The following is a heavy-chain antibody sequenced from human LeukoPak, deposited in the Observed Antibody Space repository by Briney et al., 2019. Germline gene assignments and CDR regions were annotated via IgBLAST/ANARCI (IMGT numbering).Heavy chain of an antibody. CDR3: ARGPTRYYFDC. CDR1: SGSISSYY. Sequence: SETLSLICTVSSGSISSYYWSWIRQPPGKGLEWIGYIFYSGSTNYNPSLKSRVTISVDTSKNQFSLGLSSVTAADTAVYYCARGPTRYYFDCWGQGTLVTVSS. J-gene: IGHJ4*02. D-gene: IGHD4-17*01. V-gene: IGHV4-59*01. CDR2: IFYSGST.